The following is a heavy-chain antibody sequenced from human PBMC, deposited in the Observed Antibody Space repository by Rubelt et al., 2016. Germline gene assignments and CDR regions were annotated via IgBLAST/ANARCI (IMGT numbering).Heavy chain of an antibody. CDR3: ARGGVVTPLDY. Sequence: GGGSAQTGGSLRLSCAGSGFTFSSFAMSWVRQAPGKGLEWVARITGSGVTKDYADSVKGRFSISRDSSKNTLYLQMNNLRAEDTAVYYCARGGVVTPLDYWGQGTLVAVSS. CDR1: GFTFSSFA. CDR2: ITGSGVTK. D-gene: IGHD4-23*01. J-gene: IGHJ4*02. V-gene: IGHV3-23*01.